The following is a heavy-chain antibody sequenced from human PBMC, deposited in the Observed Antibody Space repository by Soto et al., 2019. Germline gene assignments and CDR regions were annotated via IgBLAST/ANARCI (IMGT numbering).Heavy chain of an antibody. V-gene: IGHV1-18*01. CDR1: GYTFTNNA. J-gene: IGHJ6*02. Sequence: ASVKVSCKASGYTFTNNAMHWVRQAPGQGLEWMGWISTYNGDTNYAQTFQGRVTMTTDTSTSTVHMEVRSLRSDDTAVYYCAREGVAPYYYYGMDVWGQGTPVTVSS. CDR2: ISTYNGDT. D-gene: IGHD5-12*01. CDR3: AREGVAPYYYYGMDV.